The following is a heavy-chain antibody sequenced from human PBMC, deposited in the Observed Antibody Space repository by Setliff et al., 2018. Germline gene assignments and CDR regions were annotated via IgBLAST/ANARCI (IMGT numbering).Heavy chain of an antibody. CDR2: IYHRGRT. J-gene: IGHJ3*02. CDR3: ASPRRDDLDSPFDAFDI. D-gene: IGHD3-3*01. V-gene: IGHV4-34*01. CDR1: GASFSGSY. Sequence: PSETLSLTCAVYGASFSGSYCSWIRQSPGKGLEWIGTIYHRGRTYYNPSLRSRVTMSLDTSKNQFSLRLSSVTAADTAVYYCASPRRDDLDSPFDAFDIWGQGTMVTVSS.